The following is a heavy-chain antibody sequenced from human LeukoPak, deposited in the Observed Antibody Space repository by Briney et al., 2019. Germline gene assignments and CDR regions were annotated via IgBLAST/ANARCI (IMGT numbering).Heavy chain of an antibody. Sequence: ASVKVSCKASGYTFTSYYMHWVRQAPGQGLEWMGIINPSGGSTSYAQKFQGRVTMTRDTSTSTVYMELSSLRSEDTAVYYCARVENVGHHYYHSTFDYWGQGTLVTVSS. CDR3: ARVENVGHHYYHSTFDY. CDR1: GYTFTSYY. J-gene: IGHJ4*02. V-gene: IGHV1-46*01. D-gene: IGHD3-22*01. CDR2: INPSGGST.